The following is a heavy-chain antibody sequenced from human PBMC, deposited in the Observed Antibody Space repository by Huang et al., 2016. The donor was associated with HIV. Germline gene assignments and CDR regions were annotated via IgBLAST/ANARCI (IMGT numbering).Heavy chain of an antibody. J-gene: IGHJ6*02. CDR2: IGSVGYT. CDR1: GFTFSSYD. Sequence: EVQLVESGGALVQPGGSLRLSCAASGFTFSSYDLKGVRQGKGKGLGWVSSIGSVGYTDNPGSVKERFTIYREDAKNSLYLQMNSLRAVDTAVYYCARGAAPSTVYYYYYGLDVWGHGTSVTVSS. D-gene: IGHD2-15*01. V-gene: IGHV3-13*01. CDR3: ARGAAPSTVYYYYYGLDV.